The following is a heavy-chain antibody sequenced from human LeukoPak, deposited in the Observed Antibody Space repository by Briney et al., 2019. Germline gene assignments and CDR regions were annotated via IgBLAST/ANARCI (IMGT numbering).Heavy chain of an antibody. J-gene: IGHJ4*02. D-gene: IGHD6-6*01. CDR3: ARLWDSSSSLDY. CDR1: GGSISSYY. V-gene: IGHV4-59*08. Sequence: SETLSLTCTVSGGSISSYYWTWIRQPPGKGLGLEWIGYIYYSGGTNYNPSLKSRVTISIDTSKNQVSLKLSSVTAADTAVYYCARLWDSSSSLDYWGQGTMVTVSS. CDR2: IYYSGGT.